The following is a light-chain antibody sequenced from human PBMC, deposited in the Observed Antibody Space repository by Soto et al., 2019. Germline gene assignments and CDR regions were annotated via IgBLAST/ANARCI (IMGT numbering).Light chain of an antibody. V-gene: IGLV3-21*02. CDR1: NIGRKS. J-gene: IGLJ1*01. CDR3: QVWDNFSDHYV. CDR2: NNN. Sequence: SYDLTQPPSVSVAPGQTARITCGGNNIGRKSVHWYQQEPGQAPVLVVFNNNDRPSGIPERFSGSNSGDTATLTISRVEAGDEADYYCQVWDNFSDHYVFGTGTRSPS.